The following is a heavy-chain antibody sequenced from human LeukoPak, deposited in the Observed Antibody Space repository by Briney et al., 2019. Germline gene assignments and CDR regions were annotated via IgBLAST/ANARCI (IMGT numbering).Heavy chain of an antibody. CDR2: IYYSGST. Sequence: SETLSLTCTVFGGSISSSSYYWSWIRQPPGKGLEWIGYIYYSGSTNYNPSLKSRVTISVDTSKNQFSLKLSSVTAADTAVYYCARDSGSSWYFDYWGQGTLVTVSS. CDR1: GGSISSSSYY. D-gene: IGHD6-13*01. CDR3: ARDSGSSWYFDY. J-gene: IGHJ4*02. V-gene: IGHV4-61*01.